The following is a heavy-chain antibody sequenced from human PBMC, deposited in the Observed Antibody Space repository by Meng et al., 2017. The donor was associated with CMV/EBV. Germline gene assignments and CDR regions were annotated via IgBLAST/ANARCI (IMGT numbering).Heavy chain of an antibody. J-gene: IGHJ4*02. CDR3: ARDRYNWDFDY. CDR2: ISTYNGNT. Sequence: SRKASGYTFINFGFSWVRQAPGQGLQWMGWISTYNGNTNYAQRLQGRVTLTTDTSTSTAYMELRSLRSDDTAVYYCARDRYNWDFDYWGQGTLVTVSS. CDR1: GYTFINFG. V-gene: IGHV1-18*01. D-gene: IGHD1-1*01.